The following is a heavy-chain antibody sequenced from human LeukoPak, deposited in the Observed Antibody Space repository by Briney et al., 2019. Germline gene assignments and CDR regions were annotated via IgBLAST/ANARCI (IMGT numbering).Heavy chain of an antibody. CDR1: GGTFSSYA. CDR3: ARGSTGVHDAFDI. V-gene: IGHV1-69*01. Sequence: SVKVSCKASGGTFSSYAISWVRQAPGQGLEWMGGIIPIFGTANYAQKFQGRVTITADESTGTAYMELSSLRSEDTAVYYCARGSTGVHDAFDIWGQGTMVTVSS. D-gene: IGHD7-27*01. CDR2: IIPIFGTA. J-gene: IGHJ3*02.